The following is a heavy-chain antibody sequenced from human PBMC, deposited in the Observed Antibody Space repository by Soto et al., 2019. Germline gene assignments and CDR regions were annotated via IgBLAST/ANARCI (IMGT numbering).Heavy chain of an antibody. CDR1: GGSISSSSYY. CDR3: ARIGYGDYLIY. CDR2: IYYSGST. D-gene: IGHD4-17*01. V-gene: IGHV4-39*01. J-gene: IGHJ4*02. Sequence: QLQLQESGPGLVKPSETLSLTCTVSGGSISSSSYYWGWIRQPPGKGLEWIGSIYYSGSTYYNPSLKSRVTISVDTSKNQFSLKLSSVTAADTAVYYCARIGYGDYLIYWGQGTLVTVSS.